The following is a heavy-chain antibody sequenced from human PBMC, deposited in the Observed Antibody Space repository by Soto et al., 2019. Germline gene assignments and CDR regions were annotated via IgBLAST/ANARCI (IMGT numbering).Heavy chain of an antibody. CDR2: IYYSGST. Sequence: QVQLQESGPGLVKPSETLSLTCTVSGGSISSYYWSWIRQPPGKGLEWIGYIYYSGSTNYNPSLKNRVTNSVDMTKNQFSLKVSAVTASDTAVYYCARVPAACKGRWFDPWGQGTLVTVSS. CDR3: ARVPAACKGRWFDP. V-gene: IGHV4-59*01. J-gene: IGHJ5*02. CDR1: GGSISSYY. D-gene: IGHD6-13*01.